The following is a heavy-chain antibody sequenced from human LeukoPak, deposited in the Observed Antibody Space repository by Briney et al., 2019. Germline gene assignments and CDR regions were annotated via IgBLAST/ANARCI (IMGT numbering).Heavy chain of an antibody. CDR3: AHRPNDYDSGGYPKYYFDY. V-gene: IGHV2-5*02. CDR1: GFSLSTTGVG. Sequence: SGPTLVKPTQTLTLTCTFSGFSLSTTGVGVGWIRQPPGKALEWLAPIYWDEDKHYSPSLKSRLTITKDTSKNQVVLTVSNMDPVDTATYYCAHRPNDYDSGGYPKYYFDYWGQGTLVTVSS. J-gene: IGHJ4*02. D-gene: IGHD3-22*01. CDR2: IYWDEDK.